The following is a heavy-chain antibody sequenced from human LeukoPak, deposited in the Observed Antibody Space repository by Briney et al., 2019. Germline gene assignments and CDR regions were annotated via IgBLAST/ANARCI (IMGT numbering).Heavy chain of an antibody. D-gene: IGHD6-19*01. Sequence: GGSLRLSCAASGFTFDDYGMSWVRQAPGKGLEWVSGINWNGGSTGYADSVKGRFTISRDNAKNSLYLQMNSLRAEGTAVYYCARDGAAVAGVDYWGQGTLVTVSS. CDR2: INWNGGST. V-gene: IGHV3-20*04. J-gene: IGHJ4*02. CDR3: ARDGAAVAGVDY. CDR1: GFTFDDYG.